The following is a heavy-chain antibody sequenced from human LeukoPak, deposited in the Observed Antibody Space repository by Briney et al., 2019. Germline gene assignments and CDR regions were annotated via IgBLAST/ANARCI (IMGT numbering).Heavy chain of an antibody. Sequence: SETLSLTCAVYGGSFSGYYWSWIRQPPGKGLEWIGEINHSGSTNYNPSLKSRVTISVDTSKNQFSLKLSSVTAADTAVYYCARHSPYYYYMDVWGKGTTVTVSS. V-gene: IGHV4-34*01. CDR2: INHSGST. J-gene: IGHJ6*03. CDR1: GGSFSGYY. CDR3: ARHSPYYYYMDV.